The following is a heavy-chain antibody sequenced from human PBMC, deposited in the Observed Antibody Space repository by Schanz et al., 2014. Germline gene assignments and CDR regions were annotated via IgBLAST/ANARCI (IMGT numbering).Heavy chain of an antibody. J-gene: IGHJ4*02. CDR2: ISGSGAST. V-gene: IGHV3-23*01. Sequence: EVQLLESGGGLVQPGGSLRLSCAASGFTFSSYAMSWVRQAPGKGLEWVSGISGSGASTYYADSVKGRFTVSRDNAKNSVYLQMNGLRVEDTAVYYCVRERTNYGGNSYFFDHWGQGTLVTVSS. D-gene: IGHD2-21*02. CDR3: VRERTNYGGNSYFFDH. CDR1: GFTFSSYA.